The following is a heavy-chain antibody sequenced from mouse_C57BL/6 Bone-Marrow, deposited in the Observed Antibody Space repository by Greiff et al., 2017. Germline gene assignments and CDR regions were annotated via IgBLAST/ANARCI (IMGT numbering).Heavy chain of an antibody. Sequence: EVKVVESGEGLVKPGGSLKLSCAASGFTFSSYAMSWVRQTPEKRLEWVAYISSGGDYIYYADTVKGRFTISRDNARNTLYLRMSSLKSEDTAMYYCTRIAGYSNYVFGYAMDYWGQGTSVTVSS. V-gene: IGHV5-9-1*02. J-gene: IGHJ4*01. CDR3: TRIAGYSNYVFGYAMDY. CDR1: GFTFSSYA. CDR2: ISSGGDYI. D-gene: IGHD2-5*01.